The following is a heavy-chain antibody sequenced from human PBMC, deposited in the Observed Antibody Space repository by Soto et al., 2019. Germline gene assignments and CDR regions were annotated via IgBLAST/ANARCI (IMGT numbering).Heavy chain of an antibody. D-gene: IGHD6-13*01. CDR1: GGSVSSGSYC. V-gene: IGHV4-61*01. CDR3: ARGPGIAAAGTGGVYCYYCYVLDV. J-gene: IGHJ6*02. CDR2: IYYSGST. Sequence: PSETLSLTCTVSGGSVSSGSYCWTWIRQPPGKGLDWIGCIYYSGSTSYNPSLKSRVTISVDTSKNQFSLELSSVTAADTAVYYCARGPGIAAAGTGGVYCYYCYVLDVSSQGTTVIGSS.